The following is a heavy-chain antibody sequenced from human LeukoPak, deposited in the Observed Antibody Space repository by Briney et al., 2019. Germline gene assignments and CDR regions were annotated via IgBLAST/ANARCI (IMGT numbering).Heavy chain of an antibody. CDR1: GYTFTSYY. V-gene: IGHV1-46*01. D-gene: IGHD2-15*01. CDR3: ALVLGYCSGGSCYGGFDP. CDR2: INPSGGST. J-gene: IGHJ5*02. Sequence: GASVKVSCKASGYTFTSYYMHWVRQAPGQGLEWMGIINPSGGSTSYAQKFQGRVTMTRDTSTSTVYMELSSLRSEDTAVCYCALVLGYCSGGSCYGGFDPWGQGTLVTVSS.